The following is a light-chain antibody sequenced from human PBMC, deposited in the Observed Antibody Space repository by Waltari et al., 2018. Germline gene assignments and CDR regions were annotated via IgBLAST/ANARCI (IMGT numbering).Light chain of an antibody. J-gene: IGLJ1*01. CDR2: EVT. Sequence: QSALTQPRSVSGSPGQSVTISCTGTRSDVGAYDYVSWYQQRPGKAPKLMFYEVTERPLVVHDRCSGSKSDNQASLTISGLQADDEADYYCCSYAGRYTNYVFGSGTKITVL. V-gene: IGLV2-11*01. CDR3: CSYAGRYTNYV. CDR1: RSDVGAYDY.